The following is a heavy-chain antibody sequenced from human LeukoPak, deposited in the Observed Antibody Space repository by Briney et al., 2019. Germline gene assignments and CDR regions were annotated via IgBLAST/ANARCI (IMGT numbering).Heavy chain of an antibody. CDR2: IYTSGST. CDR1: GGSISSYY. J-gene: IGHJ6*03. CDR3: ARLKFYDSTGYSPGHYMDV. D-gene: IGHD3-22*01. Sequence: SSETLSLTCTVSGGSISSYYWSWIRQPAGKGLEWIGRIYTSGSTNYNPSLKSRVTMSIDTSKNQFALKLSAVTAADTAVYYCARLKFYDSTGYSPGHYMDVWGKGTTVTVSS. V-gene: IGHV4-4*07.